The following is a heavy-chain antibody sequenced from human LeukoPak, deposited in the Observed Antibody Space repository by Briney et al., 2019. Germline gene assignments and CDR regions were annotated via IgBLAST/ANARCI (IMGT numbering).Heavy chain of an antibody. J-gene: IGHJ4*02. D-gene: IGHD2-21*02. CDR2: IIPIFGTA. Sequence: VASVKVSCKASGGTFSSYAISWVRQAPGQRLEWMGGIIPIFGTANYAQKFQGRVTITADESTSTAYMELSSLRSEDTAVYYCARVKADCGGDCYFDYWGQGTLVTVSS. V-gene: IGHV1-69*13. CDR1: GGTFSSYA. CDR3: ARVKADCGGDCYFDY.